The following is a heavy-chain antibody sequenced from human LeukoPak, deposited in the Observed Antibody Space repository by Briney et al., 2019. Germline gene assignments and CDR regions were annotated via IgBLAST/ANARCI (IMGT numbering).Heavy chain of an antibody. CDR3: ARSYDSSGYYYAGEAFDI. CDR2: IYTSGST. CDR1: GGSISSYY. Sequence: TSETLSLTCTVSGGSISSYYWSWIRQPAGKGLEWIGRIYTSGSTNYNPSLKSRVIMSVDTSKNQFSLKLSSVTAADTAVYYCARSYDSSGYYYAGEAFDIWGQGTMVTVSS. V-gene: IGHV4-4*07. D-gene: IGHD3-22*01. J-gene: IGHJ3*02.